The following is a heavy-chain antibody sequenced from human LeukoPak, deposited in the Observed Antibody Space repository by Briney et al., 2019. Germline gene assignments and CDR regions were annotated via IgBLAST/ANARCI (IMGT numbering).Heavy chain of an antibody. Sequence: SETLSLTCTVSGGSISSYYWSWIRQPPGKGLEWIGYTYDDGSTNYNPSLKSRVTISVDTSKNQFSLKLSSVTAADTAVYYCARVYDSWGSMGPYFDLWGRGTLVTVSS. CDR2: TYDDGST. V-gene: IGHV4-59*01. D-gene: IGHD3-3*01. CDR3: ARVYDSWGSMGPYFDL. CDR1: GGSISSYY. J-gene: IGHJ2*01.